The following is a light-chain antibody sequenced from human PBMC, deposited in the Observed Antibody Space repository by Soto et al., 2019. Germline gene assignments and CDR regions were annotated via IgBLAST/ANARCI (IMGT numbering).Light chain of an antibody. CDR2: DAY. J-gene: IGKJ5*01. Sequence: EVVLTQSRVSLSLSPGERATLSCRDSQSFGGLLAWYQQKPGQAPRLLIYDAYNRATGIKPRLSGSGSGTDFTLTIRSLEPEDSAVYYCKKRHMWHITFGKGKQRAIK. CDR3: KKRHMWHIT. CDR1: QSFGGL. V-gene: IGKV3-11*01.